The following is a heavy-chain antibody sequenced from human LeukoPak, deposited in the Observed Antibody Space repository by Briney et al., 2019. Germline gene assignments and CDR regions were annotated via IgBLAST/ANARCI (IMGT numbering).Heavy chain of an antibody. CDR2: ISSDGSTT. J-gene: IGHJ3*02. CDR1: GFSFSNYW. D-gene: IGHD5-24*01. V-gene: IGHV3-74*01. Sequence: GGSLRLSCAASGFSFSNYWMYWVRQAPGKGLLWVSRISSDGSTTNYADSVKGRLTIFRDNAKNTLYLQMNSLRAEDTAVYYCAKPRDDYNPGAFDIWGQRTKVTVSS. CDR3: AKPRDDYNPGAFDI.